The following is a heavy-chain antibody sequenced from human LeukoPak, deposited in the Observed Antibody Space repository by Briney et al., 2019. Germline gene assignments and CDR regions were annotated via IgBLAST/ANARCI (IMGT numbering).Heavy chain of an antibody. Sequence: GGSLRLSCAASGFTFSRYWMSWVRQAPGKGLEWVANIKQDGSEKDYVDSVKGRFTISRDNAKNSLYLQMNSLRPEDTAVYSCARSFFQWNYGSCLDSWGQGTLVTVSS. V-gene: IGHV3-7*01. J-gene: IGHJ1*01. CDR2: IKQDGSEK. D-gene: IGHD1-7*01. CDR3: ARSFFQWNYGSCLDS. CDR1: GFTFSRYW.